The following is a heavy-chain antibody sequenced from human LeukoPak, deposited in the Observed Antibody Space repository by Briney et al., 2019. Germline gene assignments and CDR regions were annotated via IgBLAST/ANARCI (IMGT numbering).Heavy chain of an antibody. J-gene: IGHJ4*02. Sequence: GGSLRLSCAASRFTFSSYWMHWVRQAPGKGLVWVSRINSDGSSTGYADSVKGRFTISRDNAKNTLYLQMNSLRAEDTAVYYCARVSVTAAGPFDYWGQGTLVTVSS. D-gene: IGHD6-13*01. CDR3: ARVSVTAAGPFDY. CDR1: RFTFSSYW. V-gene: IGHV3-74*01. CDR2: INSDGSST.